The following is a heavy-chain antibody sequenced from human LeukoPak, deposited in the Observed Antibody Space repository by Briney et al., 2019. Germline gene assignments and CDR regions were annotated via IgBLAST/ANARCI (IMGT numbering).Heavy chain of an antibody. CDR3: ARDHVVRGAYGMDV. Sequence: ASVKVSCKASGYTFTSYAMHWVRQAPGQRLEWMGWINAGNGNTKYSQKFQGRVTITRDTSASTAYMELSSLRSEDTAVYYCARDHVVRGAYGMDVWGQGTTVTVSS. D-gene: IGHD3-10*01. CDR2: INAGNGNT. J-gene: IGHJ6*02. CDR1: GYTFTSYA. V-gene: IGHV1-3*01.